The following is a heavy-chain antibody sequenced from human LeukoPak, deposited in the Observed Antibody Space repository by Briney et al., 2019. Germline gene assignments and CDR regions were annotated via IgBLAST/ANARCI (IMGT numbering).Heavy chain of an antibody. Sequence: PSETLSLTCTVSGGSISSSSYYWGWIRQPPGKGLEWIGSNSGSTYYDPSLKSRVTISVDTSKNQFSLKLSSVTAADTAVYYCARGPSVTTHLSFDYWGQGTLVTVSS. V-gene: IGHV4-39*07. CDR1: GGSISSSSYY. D-gene: IGHD3-22*01. CDR3: ARGPSVTTHLSFDY. CDR2: NSGST. J-gene: IGHJ4*02.